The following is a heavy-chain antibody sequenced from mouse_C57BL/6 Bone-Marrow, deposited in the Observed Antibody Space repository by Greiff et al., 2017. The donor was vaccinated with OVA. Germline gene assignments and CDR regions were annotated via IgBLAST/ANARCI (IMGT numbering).Heavy chain of an antibody. V-gene: IGHV1-66*01. D-gene: IGHD2-2*01. J-gene: IGHJ2*01. Sequence: VQLQQSGPELVKPGASVKISCKVSGYSFTSYYIHWVKQRPGQGLEWIGWIYPGSGNTKYNEKFKGKATLTADTSSSTAYMQLSSLTSEDSAVYYCARDRYYYGYEDFDYWGQGTTLTVSS. CDR3: ARDRYYYGYEDFDY. CDR2: IYPGSGNT. CDR1: GYSFTSYY.